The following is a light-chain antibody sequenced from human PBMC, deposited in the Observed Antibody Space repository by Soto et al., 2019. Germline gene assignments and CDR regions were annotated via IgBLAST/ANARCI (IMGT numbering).Light chain of an antibody. Sequence: DIVMTQSPLSLPVTPGEPASISCRSSQSLLHSNGYNYLDWYLQKPGQSPQLLIYLGSNRASGVPDRFSGSGSGTDVTLKISRVEAEDVGVYYCMQAPTRWTFGQGTKVEIK. V-gene: IGKV2-28*01. CDR2: LGS. J-gene: IGKJ1*01. CDR3: MQAPTRWT. CDR1: QSLLHSNGYNY.